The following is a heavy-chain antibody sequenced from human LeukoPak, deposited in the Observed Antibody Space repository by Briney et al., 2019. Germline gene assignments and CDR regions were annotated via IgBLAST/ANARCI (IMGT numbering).Heavy chain of an antibody. CDR1: GGTFSSYA. CDR3: ARDLPYSSSWYGDDDY. CDR2: IIPILGIA. D-gene: IGHD6-13*01. V-gene: IGHV1-69*04. J-gene: IGHJ4*02. Sequence: SVKVSCKASGGTFSSYAISWVRQAPGQGLEWMGRIIPILGIANYAQMFQGRVTITADKSTSTAYMELSSLRSEDTAVYYCARDLPYSSSWYGDDDYWGQGTLVTVSS.